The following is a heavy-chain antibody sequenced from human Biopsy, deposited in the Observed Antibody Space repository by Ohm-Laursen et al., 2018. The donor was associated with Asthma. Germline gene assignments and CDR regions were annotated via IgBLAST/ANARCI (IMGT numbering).Heavy chain of an antibody. J-gene: IGHJ5*02. V-gene: IGHV1-69*13. D-gene: IGHD2-2*01. CDR1: GGTFNTYV. Sequence: GASVKVSCKSLGGTFNTYVIGWVRQAPGQGLEWMGGINSVFGTTTYPQKFQDRVTITADDSTSTVYMELSSLRSEDTAAYYCARKAGSCISRTCYSLDLWGQGTLVTVSS. CDR2: INSVFGTT. CDR3: ARKAGSCISRTCYSLDL.